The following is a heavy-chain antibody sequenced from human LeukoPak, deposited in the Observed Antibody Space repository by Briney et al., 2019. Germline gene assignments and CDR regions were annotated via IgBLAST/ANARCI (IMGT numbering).Heavy chain of an antibody. D-gene: IGHD4-17*01. CDR1: GYTFTSYG. CDR3: ARESGNTVTTAVDY. CDR2: ISGYNGHT. V-gene: IGHV1-18*01. J-gene: IGHJ4*02. Sequence: GASVKVSCKASGYTFTSYGISWVRQAPGQGLEWMGWISGYNGHTKYGQKFQGRVTMTTDTSTSTAYMEVRSLRSDDTAVYYCARESGNTVTTAVDYWGQGTLVTVSS.